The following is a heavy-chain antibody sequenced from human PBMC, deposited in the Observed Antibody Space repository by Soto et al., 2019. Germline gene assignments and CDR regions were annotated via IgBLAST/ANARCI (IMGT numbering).Heavy chain of an antibody. V-gene: IGHV4-34*01. D-gene: IGHD3-3*01. CDR3: ATRITVFGLVIPTFEP. CDR1: GGSVTGYY. CDR2: INHTGGT. J-gene: IGHJ5*02. Sequence: SDTLSLTCAVYGGSVTGYYWNWIRQPPGKGLEWIGEINHTGGTHYNQSLKSRVTMSVDTSKNQFSLRLSSVTAADTAIYYCATRITVFGLVIPTFEPCGKVTEVT.